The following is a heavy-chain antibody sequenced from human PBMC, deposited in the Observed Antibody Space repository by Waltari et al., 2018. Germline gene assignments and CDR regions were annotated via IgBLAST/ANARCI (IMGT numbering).Heavy chain of an antibody. J-gene: IGHJ6*02. V-gene: IGHV3-33*01. CDR2: IWYDGSNK. CDR1: GFTFSSYG. Sequence: QVQLVESGGGVVKPGRSLRLSCAASGFTFSSYGMHWVRQAPGKGLEWVAVIWYDGSNKYYAYSVKGRFTISRDNSKNTLYLQMNSLRAEDTAVYYCARVKDYYYYYGMDVWGQGTTVTVSS. CDR3: ARVKDYYYYYGMDV.